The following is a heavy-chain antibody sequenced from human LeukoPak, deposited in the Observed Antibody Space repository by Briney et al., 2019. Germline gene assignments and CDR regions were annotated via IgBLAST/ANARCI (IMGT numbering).Heavy chain of an antibody. D-gene: IGHD5-12*01. CDR1: GFPFCNYA. V-gene: IGHV3-30-3*01. CDR3: ARDRSSYEYYFDY. J-gene: IGHJ4*02. Sequence: PGRSLRLSCAASGFPFCNYAMHWVRQAPGKGLEWVAVISYDGTNKYYADSVKGRFTISRDNSKNTLYLQMSSLRAEDTAVYYCARDRSSYEYYFDYWGQGTLVTVSS. CDR2: ISYDGTNK.